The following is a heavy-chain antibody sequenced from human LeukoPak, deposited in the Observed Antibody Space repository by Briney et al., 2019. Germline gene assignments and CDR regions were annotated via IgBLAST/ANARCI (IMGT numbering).Heavy chain of an antibody. J-gene: IGHJ4*02. V-gene: IGHV4-39*01. CDR2: IYYSGST. CDR3: ASLRITMVRGATIDY. Sequence: SETLSLTCTVSGGSISSSSYYWGWIRQPPGKGLEWIGSIYYSGSTYYNPSLKSRVTISVDTSKNQFSLKLSSVTAADTAVYYCASLRITMVRGATIDYWGQGTLVTVSS. CDR1: GGSISSSSYY. D-gene: IGHD3-10*01.